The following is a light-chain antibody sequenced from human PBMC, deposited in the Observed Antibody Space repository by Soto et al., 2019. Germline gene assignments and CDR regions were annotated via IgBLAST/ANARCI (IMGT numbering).Light chain of an antibody. Sequence: SYELTQPPSVSVSPGQTASITCSGDKLGNKHTSWYQQKPGQSPVVVIYQDSKGPSGIPERFSGSNSGNTATLTISGTQAMDEADYYCQAWDSSTVVFGGGTKVTVL. CDR2: QDS. CDR3: QAWDSSTVV. V-gene: IGLV3-1*01. J-gene: IGLJ2*01. CDR1: KLGNKH.